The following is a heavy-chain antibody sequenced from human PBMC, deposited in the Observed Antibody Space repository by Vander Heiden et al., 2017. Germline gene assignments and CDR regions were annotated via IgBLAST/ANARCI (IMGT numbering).Heavy chain of an antibody. CDR1: GFTFSSYW. CDR3: AREGYYDSRGNFDY. CDR2: IKQDGSEK. J-gene: IGHJ4*02. Sequence: EVQLVESGGGLVQPGGSLRLSCAASGFTFSSYWMSWVRQAPGKGLEWVANIKQDGSEKYYVDSVKGRFTISRDNAKNSLYLQMNSLRAEDTAVYYCAREGYYDSRGNFDYWGQGTLVTVSS. V-gene: IGHV3-7*01. D-gene: IGHD3-22*01.